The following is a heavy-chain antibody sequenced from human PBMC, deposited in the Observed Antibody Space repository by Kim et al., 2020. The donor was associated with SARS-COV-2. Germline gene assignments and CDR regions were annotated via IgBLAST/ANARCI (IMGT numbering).Heavy chain of an antibody. CDR1: GGSISSYY. D-gene: IGHD1-20*01. CDR2: IYYSGST. CDR3: ARDYTMTGTYYYYYGMDV. Sequence: SETLSLTCTVSGGSISSYYWSWIRQPPGKGLEWIGYIYYSGSTNYNPSLKSRVTISVDTSKNQFSLKLSSVTAADTAVYYCARDYTMTGTYYYYYGMDVWGQGTTVTVSS. V-gene: IGHV4-59*01. J-gene: IGHJ6*02.